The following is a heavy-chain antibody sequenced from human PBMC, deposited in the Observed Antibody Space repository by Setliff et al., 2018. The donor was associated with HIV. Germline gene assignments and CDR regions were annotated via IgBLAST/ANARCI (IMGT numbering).Heavy chain of an antibody. J-gene: IGHJ4*02. V-gene: IGHV7-4-1*02. Sequence: ASVKVSCKASGYAFASYGLNWVRQAPGQGLEWMGWINTHSGNPTYAQAFTGRFVFSLDTSIGTAYMQLSGLRSEDTAVYFCARVDGAYNDNIFDYWGQGTLVTVSS. CDR1: GYAFASYG. D-gene: IGHD1-1*01. CDR3: ARVDGAYNDNIFDY. CDR2: INTHSGNP.